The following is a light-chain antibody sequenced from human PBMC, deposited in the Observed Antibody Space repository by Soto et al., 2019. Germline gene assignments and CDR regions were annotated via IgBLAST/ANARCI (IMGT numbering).Light chain of an antibody. CDR2: GAS. V-gene: IGKV3-20*01. CDR1: QSVSSSY. J-gene: IGKJ1*01. Sequence: EIVLTQSPGALSLSPVQRATLSCRSSQSVSSSYLAWYQQKPGQAPRLLIYGASSRATGIPHRFSGSGSGTDFTLTISSLEPEDFAVYYCQQYGSSPTWTVGQGTQLDIK. CDR3: QQYGSSPTWT.